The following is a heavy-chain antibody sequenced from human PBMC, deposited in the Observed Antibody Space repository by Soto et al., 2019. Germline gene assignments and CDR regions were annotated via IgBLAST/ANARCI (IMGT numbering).Heavy chain of an antibody. CDR3: ARQSCRSTTCYSWVTWFDP. D-gene: IGHD2-2*01. CDR1: GGSISSYY. V-gene: IGHV4-59*08. CDR2: IYYSGST. Sequence: PSETLSLTCTVSGGSISSYYWSWIRQPPGKGLEWIGYIYYSGSTKYNPSLKSRVTISVDTSKNQLSLKLSSVTAADTAVYYCARQSCRSTTCYSWVTWFDPWGQGTLVT. J-gene: IGHJ5*02.